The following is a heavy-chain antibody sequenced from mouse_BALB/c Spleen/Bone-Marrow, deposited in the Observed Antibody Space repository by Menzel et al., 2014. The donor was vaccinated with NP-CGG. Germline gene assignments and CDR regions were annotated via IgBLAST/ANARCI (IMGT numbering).Heavy chain of an antibody. CDR1: GYTFTSYT. D-gene: IGHD2-10*02. V-gene: IGHV1-4*02. J-gene: IGHJ2*01. CDR2: INPYTGYT. CDR3: AREFGNYFDY. Sequence: QVQLQQSTAELARPGASVKMSCKASGYTFTSYTMHWVKQRPGQGLVWIGFINPYTGYTDYNQKFKDKTALTADKSSSTAYMQLNSLTSEDSAVYHCAREFGNYFDYWGQGTTLTVSS.